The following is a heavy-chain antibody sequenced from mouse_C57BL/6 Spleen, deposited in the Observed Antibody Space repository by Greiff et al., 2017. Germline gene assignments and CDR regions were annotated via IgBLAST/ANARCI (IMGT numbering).Heavy chain of an antibody. CDR1: GYTFTGYW. CDR2: ILPGSGST. CDR3: ASGGGLLTGAMDY. J-gene: IGHJ4*01. Sequence: QVQLQQSGAELMKPGASVKLSCKATGYTFTGYWIGWVKQRPGHGLEWIGEILPGSGSTNYNEKFKGKATFTADTSSNTAYMQPSSLTTGDSAIYYCASGGGLLTGAMDYWGQGTSVTVSS. V-gene: IGHV1-9*01. D-gene: IGHD2-3*01.